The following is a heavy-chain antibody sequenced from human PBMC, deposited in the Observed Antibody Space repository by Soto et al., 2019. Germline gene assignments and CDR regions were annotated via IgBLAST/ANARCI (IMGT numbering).Heavy chain of an antibody. CDR2: ISSSSSTI. CDR1: GFTFSSYS. V-gene: IGHV3-48*02. Sequence: EVQLVESGGGLVQPGGSLRLSCAASGFTFSSYSMNWVRQAPGKGLEWVSYISSSSSTIYYADSVKGRFTISRDNAKNSLYMQMNSRRDEDTAVYYCATIRAYYDSSGYRDAFDIWGQGTIVTVSS. CDR3: ATIRAYYDSSGYRDAFDI. J-gene: IGHJ3*02. D-gene: IGHD3-22*01.